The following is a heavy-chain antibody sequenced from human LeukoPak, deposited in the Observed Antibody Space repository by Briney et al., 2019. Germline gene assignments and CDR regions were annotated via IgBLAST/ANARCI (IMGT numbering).Heavy chain of an antibody. J-gene: IGHJ4*02. CDR2: IYHSGST. CDR1: GYSISSGYY. CDR3: ARGTAMVLFDY. Sequence: SETLSLTCTVSGYSISSGYYWGWIRQPPGKGLEWIGSIYHSGSTYYNPSLKSRVTIPVDTSKNQFSLKLSSVTAADTAVYYCARGTAMVLFDYWGQGTLATVSS. V-gene: IGHV4-38-2*02. D-gene: IGHD5-18*01.